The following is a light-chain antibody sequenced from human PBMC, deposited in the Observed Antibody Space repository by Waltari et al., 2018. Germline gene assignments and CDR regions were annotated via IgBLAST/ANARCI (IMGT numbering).Light chain of an antibody. V-gene: IGKV1-39*01. CDR3: QQSYSVPFT. J-gene: IGKJ3*01. CDR2: VAS. CDR1: HSIATS. Sequence: DIQMTQSPSSLSASVGDRVTITCRASHSIATSLNRYQQTLGKAPKLLIYVASAVQSGIPSRFSGTRSGTDLTLTISSLQPEDSATYYCQQSYSVPFTFGPGTRVDVK.